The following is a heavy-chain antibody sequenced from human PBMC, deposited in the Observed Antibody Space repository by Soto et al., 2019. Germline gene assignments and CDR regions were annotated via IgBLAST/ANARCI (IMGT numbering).Heavy chain of an antibody. J-gene: IGHJ4*02. V-gene: IGHV3-74*01. D-gene: IGHD3-16*01. CDR2: LKGDGSMT. CDR1: GFTFSTYW. CDR3: ARGGLYAYYQDN. Sequence: EVQLVESGGGVVQPGESLRLSCTASGFTFSTYWMHWVRQAPGKGLVWLSRLKGDGSMTDYADSVKGRFTISRDNAENTLYLQMNGLRAEYTAIDDCARGGLYAYYQDNWGQGTMVTVSS.